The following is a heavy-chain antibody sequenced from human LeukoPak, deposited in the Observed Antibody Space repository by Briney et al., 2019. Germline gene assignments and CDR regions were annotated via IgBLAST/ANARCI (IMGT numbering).Heavy chain of an antibody. Sequence: GGSLRLSCAASGFTFSSYSMNWVRQAPGKGLEWVSSISSSSSYIYYADSVEGRFTISRDNAKNSLYLQMNSLRAEDTAVYYCARMNGGDFDYWGQGTLVTVSS. J-gene: IGHJ4*02. D-gene: IGHD3-16*01. V-gene: IGHV3-21*01. CDR2: ISSSSSYI. CDR3: ARMNGGDFDY. CDR1: GFTFSSYS.